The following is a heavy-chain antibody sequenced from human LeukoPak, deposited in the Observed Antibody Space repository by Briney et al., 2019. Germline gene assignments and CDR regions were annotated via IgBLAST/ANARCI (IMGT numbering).Heavy chain of an antibody. J-gene: IGHJ4*02. D-gene: IGHD3-3*01. Sequence: ASVKVSCKAFGYTFTSNYMHWVRQAPGQGPEWMGVISPSGGSTTYAQKFQGRVTLTRDMSTSTDYLELSSLRSEDTAVYYCASAYLKYDFWSGYYTWDFEYWGQGTLVTVSS. CDR3: ASAYLKYDFWSGYYTWDFEY. CDR2: ISPSGGST. V-gene: IGHV1-46*01. CDR1: GYTFTSNY.